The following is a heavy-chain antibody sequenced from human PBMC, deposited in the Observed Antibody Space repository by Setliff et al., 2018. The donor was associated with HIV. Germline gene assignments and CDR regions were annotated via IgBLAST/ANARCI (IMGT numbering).Heavy chain of an antibody. CDR2: ISAYTANT. CDR3: ARVRVGGTGTDDAFDI. Sequence: ASVKVSCKASGYTFPNYGITWVRQAPGQGLEWMGWISAYTANTNYAQNLQGRVTLTTDTSTSTAYMELRSLRSDDTAVYYCARVRVGGTGTDDAFDIWGQGTMVTVSS. D-gene: IGHD1-1*01. J-gene: IGHJ3*02. V-gene: IGHV1-18*01. CDR1: GYTFPNYG.